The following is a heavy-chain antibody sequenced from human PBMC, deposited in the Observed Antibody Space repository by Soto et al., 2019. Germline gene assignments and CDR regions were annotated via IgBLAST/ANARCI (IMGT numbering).Heavy chain of an antibody. V-gene: IGHV1-69*01. CDR3: ARNGPYSSSLRQSSGMDV. D-gene: IGHD1-26*01. Sequence: QVQLVQSGAEVKEPGSSVRVSCKASGGTFDNFIMNWVRQTPGRGLEWMGGIVPMLGTPTYAEKFKGRVTISATGSTSTMYMEVTSLRSEDTAIYYCARNGPYSSSLRQSSGMDVWGQGTTVTVSS. CDR1: GGTFDNFI. J-gene: IGHJ6*02. CDR2: IVPMLGTP.